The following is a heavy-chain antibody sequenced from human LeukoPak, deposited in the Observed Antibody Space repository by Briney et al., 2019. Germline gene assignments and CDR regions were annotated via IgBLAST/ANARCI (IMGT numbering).Heavy chain of an antibody. D-gene: IGHD3-9*01. CDR1: GGSISSSSYY. J-gene: IGHJ5*02. Sequence: SETLSLTCTVSGGSISSSSYYWGWIRQPPGKGLEWIGSIYYSGSTYYNPSLKSRVTISVDTSKNQFSLKLSSVTAADTAVYYCARGVHFDWLLSWFDPWGQGTLVTVSS. V-gene: IGHV4-39*01. CDR3: ARGVHFDWLLSWFDP. CDR2: IYYSGST.